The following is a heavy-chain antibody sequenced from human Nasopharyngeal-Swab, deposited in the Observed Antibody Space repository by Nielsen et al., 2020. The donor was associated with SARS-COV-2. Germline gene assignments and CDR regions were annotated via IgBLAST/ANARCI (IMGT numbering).Heavy chain of an antibody. V-gene: IGHV3-21*01. CDR3: ARDPTYSSSWTYYFDY. D-gene: IGHD6-13*01. CDR1: GFTFSSYS. J-gene: IGHJ4*02. CDR2: ISSSSSYI. Sequence: GGSLRLSCAASGFTFSSYSMNWVRQAPGKGLEWVSSISSSSSYIFYADSMKGRFTISRDNAKNSLYLQMNSLRAEDTAVYYCARDPTYSSSWTYYFDYWGQGTLVTVSS.